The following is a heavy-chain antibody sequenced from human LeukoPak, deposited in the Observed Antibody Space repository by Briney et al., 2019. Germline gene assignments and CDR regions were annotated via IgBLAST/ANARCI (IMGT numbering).Heavy chain of an antibody. Sequence: GGSLRLSCAASGFTFSTYAMNWVRQAPGKGLEWVAVISYDGSNKYYADSVKGRFTISRDNSKNTLYLQMNSLRAEDTAVYYCATPRGVWGQGTLVTVSS. V-gene: IGHV3-30-3*01. CDR1: GFTFSTYA. D-gene: IGHD3-10*01. J-gene: IGHJ4*02. CDR3: ATPRGV. CDR2: ISYDGSNK.